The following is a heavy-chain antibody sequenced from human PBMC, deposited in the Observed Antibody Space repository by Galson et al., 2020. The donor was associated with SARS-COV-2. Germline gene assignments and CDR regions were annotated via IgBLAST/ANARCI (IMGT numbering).Heavy chain of an antibody. CDR2: ISWDGGST. Sequence: GGSLRLSCAASGFTFDDYTMHWVRQAPGKGLEWVSLISWDGGSTYYADPVKGRFTISRDNSKNSLYLQMNSLRTEDTALYYCAKGPSSELRYFDWLLVFDYWGQGTLVTVSS. CDR3: AKGPSSELRYFDWLLVFDY. D-gene: IGHD3-9*01. J-gene: IGHJ4*02. CDR1: GFTFDDYT. V-gene: IGHV3-43*01.